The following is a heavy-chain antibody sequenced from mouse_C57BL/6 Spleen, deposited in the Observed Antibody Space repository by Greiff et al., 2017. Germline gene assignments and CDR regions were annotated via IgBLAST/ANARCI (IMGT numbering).Heavy chain of an antibody. Sequence: QVQLKESGAELVRPGASVKLSCKASGYTFTDYYINWVKQRPGQGLEWIARIYPGSGNTYYNEKFKGKATLTAEKSSSTAYMQLSSLTSEDSAVYFCAREYYGSRGYFDYWGQGTTLTVSS. CDR1: GYTFTDYY. D-gene: IGHD1-1*01. CDR3: AREYYGSRGYFDY. J-gene: IGHJ2*01. V-gene: IGHV1-76*01. CDR2: IYPGSGNT.